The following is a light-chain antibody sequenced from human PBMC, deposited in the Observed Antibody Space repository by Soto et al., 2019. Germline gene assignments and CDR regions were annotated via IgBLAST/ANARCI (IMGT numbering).Light chain of an antibody. V-gene: IGKV3-20*01. CDR2: GAS. J-gene: IGKJ3*01. CDR1: QSVSSSY. Sequence: EIVLTQSPGTLSLSPGERATLSCRASQSVSSSYLAWYQQKLGQAPRLLIYGASSRATGIPDRFSGSGSGTDFTLTISRLEPEDFAVHYCQYYGSSPFTFGPGTKVDVK. CDR3: QYYGSSPFT.